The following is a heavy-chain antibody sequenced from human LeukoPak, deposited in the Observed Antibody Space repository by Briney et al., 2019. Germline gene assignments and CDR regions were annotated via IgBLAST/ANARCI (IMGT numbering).Heavy chain of an antibody. CDR2: IFYSGTT. V-gene: IGHV4-39*01. CDR1: GGSISSSSFL. D-gene: IGHD2-15*01. CDR3: ARFSPSGHNVDY. J-gene: IGHJ4*02. Sequence: PSETLSLTCTVSGGSISSSSFLGAWIRLPPGKGLEWIGSIFYSGTTSYNPSLKSQVTMSVDTSKNQFSLKLPSVTAADTAVYFCARFSPSGHNVDYWGQGTLVTVSS.